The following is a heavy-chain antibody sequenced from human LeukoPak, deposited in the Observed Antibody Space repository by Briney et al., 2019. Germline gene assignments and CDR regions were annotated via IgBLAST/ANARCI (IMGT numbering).Heavy chain of an antibody. Sequence: GGSLRLSCAASGFTFSSHGMSWVRQAPGKGLEWGANIKQDGSEKYYVDSVKGRFTISRDNAKNSLYLQMNSLRAEDTAVYHCARAWKRYSYGKFDYWGQGTLVTVSS. J-gene: IGHJ4*02. V-gene: IGHV3-7*04. D-gene: IGHD5-18*01. CDR2: IKQDGSEK. CDR1: GFTFSSHG. CDR3: ARAWKRYSYGKFDY.